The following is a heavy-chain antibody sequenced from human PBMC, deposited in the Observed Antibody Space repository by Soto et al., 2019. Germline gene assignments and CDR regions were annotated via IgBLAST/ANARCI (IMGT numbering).Heavy chain of an antibody. CDR3: APKEIVQPLDD. Sequence: GASVKVSCKASGFTFIKDGFTWVRQAPGQGLEWMGWISAYNGDTHYAQKLQGRVTLTTDTSTSTAYMELRSLRSDDTAAYYCAPKEIVQPLDDWGQGALVTVS. D-gene: IGHD2-15*01. J-gene: IGHJ4*02. V-gene: IGHV1-18*04. CDR1: GFTFIKDG. CDR2: ISAYNGDT.